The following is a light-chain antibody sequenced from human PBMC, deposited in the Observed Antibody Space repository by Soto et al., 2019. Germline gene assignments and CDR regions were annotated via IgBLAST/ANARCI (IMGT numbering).Light chain of an antibody. J-gene: IGKJ1*01. CDR1: QSVLYSSNNENF. V-gene: IGKV4-1*01. Sequence: DIVMTQSPDSLAVSLGERATINCKSSQSVLYSSNNENFLAWYQQKPGQPPKLLIYCASTRESGVPDRFSGSGSGTDFTLTISSLQAEDVAVYYCQQYYSTPPTFGQGTKVELK. CDR3: QQYYSTPPT. CDR2: CAS.